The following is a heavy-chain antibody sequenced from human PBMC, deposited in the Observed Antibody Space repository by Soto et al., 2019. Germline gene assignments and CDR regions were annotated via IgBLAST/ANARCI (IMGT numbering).Heavy chain of an antibody. V-gene: IGHV3-23*01. CDR2: ISGSGGST. J-gene: IGHJ4*02. CDR3: AKDELTYCGGDCPPDY. Sequence: GGSLRLSCAASGFTFSSYAMSWVRQAPGKGLEWVSAISGSGGSTYYADSVKGRFTISRDNSKNTLYLQMNSLRAEDTAVYYCAKDELTYCGGDCPPDYRGQGTLVTVSS. D-gene: IGHD2-21*02. CDR1: GFTFSSYA.